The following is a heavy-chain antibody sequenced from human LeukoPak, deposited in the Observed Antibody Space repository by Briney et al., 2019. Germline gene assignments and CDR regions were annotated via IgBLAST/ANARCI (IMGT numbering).Heavy chain of an antibody. J-gene: IGHJ6*02. Sequence: TGGSLRLSCAASGFTFSSYGMHWVRQAPGKGLEWVAVIWYDGSSKYYADSVKGRFTISRDNSKITLYLQMNSLRAEDTAVYYCARVRYCSGGSCYSGVYYYYGMDVWGQGTTVTVSS. D-gene: IGHD2-15*01. CDR1: GFTFSSYG. CDR2: IWYDGSSK. V-gene: IGHV3-33*01. CDR3: ARVRYCSGGSCYSGVYYYYGMDV.